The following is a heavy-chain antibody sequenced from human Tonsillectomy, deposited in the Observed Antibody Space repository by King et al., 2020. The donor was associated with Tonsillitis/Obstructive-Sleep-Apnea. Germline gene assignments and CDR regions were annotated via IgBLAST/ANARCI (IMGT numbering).Heavy chain of an antibody. V-gene: IGHV3-33*01. D-gene: IGHD2-2*01. CDR3: ARASGYCSSTSCYPHNWFDP. CDR1: GFTFSSYG. J-gene: IGHJ5*02. Sequence: VQLVESGGGVVQPGRSLRLSCAASGFTFSSYGMHWVRQAPGKGLEWVAVIWYDGSNKYYADSVKGRFTISRDNSKNTLYLQMNSLRAEDTAVYYCARASGYCSSTSCYPHNWFDPWGQGTLVTVSS. CDR2: IWYDGSNK.